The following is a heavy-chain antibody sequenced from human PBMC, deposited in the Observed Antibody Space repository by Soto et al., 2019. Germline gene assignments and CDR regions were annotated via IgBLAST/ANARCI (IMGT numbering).Heavy chain of an antibody. Sequence: PSETLALTFTVSGGSISSSSYYWGWIRQPPGKGLEWIGSIYYTGSTYYNPSLKSRVTISVDTSKNQFSLKVTSVTAADTAVYYCASDYGGPWGQGTLVTVSS. J-gene: IGHJ5*02. CDR2: IYYTGST. V-gene: IGHV4-39*01. D-gene: IGHD4-17*01. CDR1: GGSISSSSYY. CDR3: ASDYGGP.